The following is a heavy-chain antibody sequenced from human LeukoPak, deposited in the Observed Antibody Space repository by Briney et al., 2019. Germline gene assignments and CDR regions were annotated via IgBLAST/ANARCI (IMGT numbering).Heavy chain of an antibody. CDR1: GFTFSSYG. CDR3: ATPTGSYPGGFGN. Sequence: PGGSLRLSCAASGFTFSSYGMHWARQAPGKGLEWVAVISYDGSSKYYADSVKGRFTISRDNSKNTLYLQMNSLRVEDTAIYYCATPTGSYPGGFGNWGQGTLVTVSS. D-gene: IGHD1-26*01. CDR2: ISYDGSSK. V-gene: IGHV3-30*03. J-gene: IGHJ4*02.